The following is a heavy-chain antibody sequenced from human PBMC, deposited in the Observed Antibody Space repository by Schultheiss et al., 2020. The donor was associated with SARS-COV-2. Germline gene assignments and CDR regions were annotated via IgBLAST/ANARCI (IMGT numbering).Heavy chain of an antibody. CDR1: GYSISSGYY. CDR2: IYHSGST. CDR3: ARGYCSSTSCSLYGMDV. Sequence: SETLSLSCTVSGYSISSGYYWGWIRQPPGKGLEWIGSIYHSGSTYYNPSLKSRVTISLDTSKNQFSLKLSSVTAADTAVYYCARGYCSSTSCSLYGMDVWGQGTTVTVSS. J-gene: IGHJ6*02. D-gene: IGHD2-2*01. V-gene: IGHV4-38-2*02.